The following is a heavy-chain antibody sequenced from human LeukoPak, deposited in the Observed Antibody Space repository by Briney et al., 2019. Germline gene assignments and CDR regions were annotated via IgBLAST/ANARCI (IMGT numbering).Heavy chain of an antibody. Sequence: PSETLPLTCSVSGVSISSYYWSWIRQSPGKGLEWIGYISYSGGTNYNPSLKSRVTISLDTSKNQFSLQLSSVTAADTAVYYCVRGERLGGDYWGHGTLVTVSS. CDR3: VRGERLGGDY. CDR1: GVSISSYY. V-gene: IGHV4-59*01. CDR2: ISYSGGT. J-gene: IGHJ4*01. D-gene: IGHD3-10*01.